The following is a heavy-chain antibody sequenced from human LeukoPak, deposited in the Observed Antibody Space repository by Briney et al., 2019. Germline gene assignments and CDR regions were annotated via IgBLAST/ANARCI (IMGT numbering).Heavy chain of an antibody. Sequence: PGGSLRLSPAASGFTFSTDSMNWVRQAPGKGLEWVSSISSSSSYIYYADSVKGRFTISRDNAKNSLYLQMNSLRAEDTAVSYCAALRYPPGWDQGTLVTVSS. CDR3: AALRYPPG. CDR1: GFTFSTDS. V-gene: IGHV3-21*01. D-gene: IGHD3-9*01. J-gene: IGHJ4*02. CDR2: ISSSSSYI.